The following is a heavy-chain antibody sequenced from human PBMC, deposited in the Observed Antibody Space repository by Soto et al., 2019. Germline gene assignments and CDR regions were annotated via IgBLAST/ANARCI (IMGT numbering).Heavy chain of an antibody. J-gene: IGHJ4*02. Sequence: EVQLLEPGGGLVQPGGSLRLSCAASGFTFSSYAMSWVRQAPGKGLEWVSVISGSGGSTYYADSVKGRFTISRDNSKNTLYLQMNSLRAEDTAVYYSASRSSGGYFDYWGQGTLVTVSS. CDR2: ISGSGGST. CDR3: ASRSSGGYFDY. D-gene: IGHD6-19*01. CDR1: GFTFSSYA. V-gene: IGHV3-23*01.